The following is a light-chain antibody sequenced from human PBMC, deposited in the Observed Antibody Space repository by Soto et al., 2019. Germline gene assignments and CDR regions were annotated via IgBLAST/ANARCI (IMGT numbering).Light chain of an antibody. J-gene: IGKJ2*01. CDR2: SAS. CDR1: QSISTE. CDR3: QQGHSWPLT. V-gene: IGKV3-15*01. Sequence: EIVMTQSPATLSVSPGERATLSCRASQSISTELAWYQQRPGQPPRLLIYSASTRATGVPARFTGSGSGSEFTLTICGLQSEDFADYFFQQGHSWPLTFGQGTRLEI.